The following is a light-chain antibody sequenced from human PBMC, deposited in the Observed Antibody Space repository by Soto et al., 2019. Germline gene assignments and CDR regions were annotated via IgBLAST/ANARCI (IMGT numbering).Light chain of an antibody. J-gene: IGLJ2*01. V-gene: IGLV1-40*01. CDR3: PSYDNSLSVTVV. Sequence: QSVLTQPPSVSGAPGQRVTISCSGSSSNIGAGYDVHWYQHLPGTAPKLLIYGTTNRPSGVPGRFSASRSGASASLAITGLQAEDEADYYCPSYDNSLSVTVVFGGGTKLTV. CDR1: SSNIGAGYD. CDR2: GTT.